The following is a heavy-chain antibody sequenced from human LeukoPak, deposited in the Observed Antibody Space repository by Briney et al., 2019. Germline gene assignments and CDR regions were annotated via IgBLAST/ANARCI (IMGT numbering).Heavy chain of an antibody. CDR3: ARDATRGRYHYDTPGYDYYFDY. V-gene: IGHV1-18*01. D-gene: IGHD3-22*01. CDR1: AYTFTSYD. Sequence: ASVKVSCKASAYTFTSYDISWVRQAPGQGLECMGWLSPYNGNTNYAQKFQGRVTMTTDTSTSTAYMELRSLRPDVTAVYYCARDATRGRYHYDTPGYDYYFDYWGQGTLVTVSS. J-gene: IGHJ4*02. CDR2: LSPYNGNT.